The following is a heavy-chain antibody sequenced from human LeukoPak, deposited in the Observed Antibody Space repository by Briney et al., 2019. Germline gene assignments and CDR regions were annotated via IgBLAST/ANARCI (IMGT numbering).Heavy chain of an antibody. CDR3: ASQYYYGSGSYYPLIDY. J-gene: IGHJ4*02. Sequence: PSETLSLTCGVYGGSFSGYYWTWIRQSPGMGLEWIGEIIHSGSTNYNPSLTSRVTISVDTSKNQFSLELSSVTAADTAVYYCASQYYYGSGSYYPLIDYWGQGTLVTVSS. CDR1: GGSFSGYY. D-gene: IGHD3-10*01. CDR2: IIHSGST. V-gene: IGHV4-34*12.